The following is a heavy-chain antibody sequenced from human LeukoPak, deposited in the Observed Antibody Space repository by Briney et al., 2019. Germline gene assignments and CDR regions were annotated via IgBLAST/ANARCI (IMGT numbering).Heavy chain of an antibody. D-gene: IGHD1-26*01. CDR1: GGSILSTNW. J-gene: IGHJ1*01. V-gene: IGHV4-4*02. Sequence: SGTLSFTCAVSGGSILSTNWWSWVRQPPGRGLEWIGEVHLSGASNYNPSLKSRVNMSIDKSRNQLSLELTSVTAADTAMYYCARESGAFSPFGFWGQGTLVTVSS. CDR2: VHLSGAS. CDR3: ARESGAFSPFGF.